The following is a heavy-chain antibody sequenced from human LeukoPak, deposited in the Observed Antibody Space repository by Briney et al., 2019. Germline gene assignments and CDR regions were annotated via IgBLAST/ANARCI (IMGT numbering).Heavy chain of an antibody. CDR3: ARVSDIVVVPAEFDP. CDR2: IYYSGST. Sequence: PSETLSLACTVSGGSIRSYYWSWIRQPPGKGLEWIGYIYYSGSTNYNPSLKSRVTISVDTSKHQFSLKLSSVTAADTAVYYCARVSDIVVVPAEFDPWGQGTLVTVSS. J-gene: IGHJ5*02. CDR1: GGSIRSYY. V-gene: IGHV4-59*01. D-gene: IGHD2-2*01.